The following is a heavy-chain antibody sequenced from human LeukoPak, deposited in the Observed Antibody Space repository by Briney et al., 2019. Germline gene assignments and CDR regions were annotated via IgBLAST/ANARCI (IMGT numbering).Heavy chain of an antibody. CDR2: IIPILGIA. V-gene: IGHV1-69*04. J-gene: IGHJ4*02. CDR3: AREDDGSGSYLGY. D-gene: IGHD3-10*01. Sequence: SVKVSCKASGGTFSSYAISWVRQAPGQGLEWMGRIIPILGIANYAQKFQGRVTITADKSTSTAYMEPSSLRSEDTAVYYCAREDDGSGSYLGYWGQGTLVTVSS. CDR1: GGTFSSYA.